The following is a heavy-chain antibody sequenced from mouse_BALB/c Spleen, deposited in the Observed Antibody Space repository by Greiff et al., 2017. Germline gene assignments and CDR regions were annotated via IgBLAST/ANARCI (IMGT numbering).Heavy chain of an antibody. V-gene: IGHV1S29*02. Sequence: EVQRVESGPELVKPGASVKISCKASGYTFTDYNMHWVKQSHGKSLEWIGYIYPYNGGTGYNQKFKSKATLTVDNSSSTAYMELRSLTSEDSAVYYCARAHYDYDGDYYAMDYWGQGTSVTVSS. CDR1: GYTFTDYN. D-gene: IGHD2-4*01. CDR3: ARAHYDYDGDYYAMDY. CDR2: IYPYNGGT. J-gene: IGHJ4*01.